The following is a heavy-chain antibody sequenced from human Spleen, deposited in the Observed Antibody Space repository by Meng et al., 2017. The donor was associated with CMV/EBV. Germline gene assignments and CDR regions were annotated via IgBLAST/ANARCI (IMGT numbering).Heavy chain of an antibody. CDR3: AGGYCTTTSCYTTYYYYGLDV. CDR1: GFTFTSYA. CDR2: IPYDGSNN. D-gene: IGHD2-2*02. J-gene: IGHJ6*02. V-gene: IGHV3-30-3*01. Sequence: GESLKISCAASGFTFTSYAMHWVRQAPGKGLEWVAAIPYDGSNNYYADFVKGRFSISRDTSKNTLYLEMNSLRVEDSAKYYCAGGYCTTTSCYTTYYYYGLDVWGQGTTVTVSS.